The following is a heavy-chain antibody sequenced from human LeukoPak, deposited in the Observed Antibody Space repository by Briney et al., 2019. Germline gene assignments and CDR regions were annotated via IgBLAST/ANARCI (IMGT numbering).Heavy chain of an antibody. J-gene: IGHJ4*02. D-gene: IGHD6-25*01. CDR3: ARQSRAATLDY. CDR2: INHSGST. V-gene: IGHV4-34*01. CDR1: GGSFSDYY. Sequence: SETLSLTCAVYGGSFSDYYWSWIRQPPGKGLEYIGEINHSGSTNYNPSLKSRVTISVDTSKNQFSLKLSSVTAADTAVYYCARQSRAATLDYWGQGTLVTVSS.